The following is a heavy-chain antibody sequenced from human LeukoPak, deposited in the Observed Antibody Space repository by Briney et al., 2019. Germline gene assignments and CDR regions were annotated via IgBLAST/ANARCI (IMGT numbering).Heavy chain of an antibody. CDR1: GGSISSYY. D-gene: IGHD3-10*01. Sequence: SETLSLTCTVSGGSISSYYWGWIRQPPGKGLEWIGEINHSGSTNYNPSLKSRVTISVDTSKNQFSLKLSSVTAADTAVYYCAGFITMVRGVIISSWFDPWGQGTLVTVSS. CDR2: INHSGST. CDR3: AGFITMVRGVIISSWFDP. V-gene: IGHV4-34*01. J-gene: IGHJ5*02.